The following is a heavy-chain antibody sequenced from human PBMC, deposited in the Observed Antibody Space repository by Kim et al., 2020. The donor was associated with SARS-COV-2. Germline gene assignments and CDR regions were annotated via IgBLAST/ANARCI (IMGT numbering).Heavy chain of an antibody. CDR2: IYYSGST. CDR3: AREEGVVPAAIPGWFDP. Sequence: SETLSLTCTVSGGSISSGGYYWSWIRQHPGKGLEWIGYIYYSGSTYYNPSLKSRVTISVDTSKNQFSLKLSSVTAADTAVYYCAREEGVVPAAIPGWFDPWGQGTLVTVSS. CDR1: GGSISSGGYY. V-gene: IGHV4-31*03. J-gene: IGHJ5*02. D-gene: IGHD2-2*02.